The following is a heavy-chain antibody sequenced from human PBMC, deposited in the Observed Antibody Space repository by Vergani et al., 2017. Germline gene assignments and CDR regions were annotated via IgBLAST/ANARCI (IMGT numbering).Heavy chain of an antibody. D-gene: IGHD5-18*01. Sequence: QVQLQESGPGLVKPSETLSLTCTVSNDSVYSTIYYWAWIRQPPGKGLEWIGSIFRSGSTYYSPSLKSRVTISIDTSKNQFFLKFTSVTAADTAVYFCATLNTEMVPYYFDFWGQGILVTVSS. CDR1: NDSVYSTIYY. CDR3: ATLNTEMVPYYFDF. J-gene: IGHJ4*02. V-gene: IGHV4-39*01. CDR2: IFRSGST.